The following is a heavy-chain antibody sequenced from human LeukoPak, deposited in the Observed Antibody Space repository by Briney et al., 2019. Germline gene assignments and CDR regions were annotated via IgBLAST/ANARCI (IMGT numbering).Heavy chain of an antibody. CDR1: GFTFSSYG. V-gene: IGHV3-30*18. Sequence: GGSLRLSCAASGFTFSSYGMHWVRQAPGKGLEWVAVISYDGSNKYYADSVKGRFTISRDNSKNTLYLQMNSQRAEDTAVYYCAKSGAAAGTSLFDYWGQGTLVTVCS. D-gene: IGHD6-13*01. J-gene: IGHJ4*02. CDR2: ISYDGSNK. CDR3: AKSGAAAGTSLFDY.